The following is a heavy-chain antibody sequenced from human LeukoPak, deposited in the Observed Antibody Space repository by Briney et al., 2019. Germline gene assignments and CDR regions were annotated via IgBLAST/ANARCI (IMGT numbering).Heavy chain of an antibody. V-gene: IGHV4-59*01. J-gene: IGHJ5*02. Sequence: ASETLSLTCTVSGGSISSYYWSWIRQPPGKGLEWIGYIYYSGSTNYNPSLKSRVTISVDTSKNQFSLKLSSVTAADTAVYYCARGSSWYFSWFDRWGQGTLVTVSS. CDR3: ARGSSWYFSWFDR. CDR2: IYYSGST. CDR1: GGSISSYY. D-gene: IGHD6-13*01.